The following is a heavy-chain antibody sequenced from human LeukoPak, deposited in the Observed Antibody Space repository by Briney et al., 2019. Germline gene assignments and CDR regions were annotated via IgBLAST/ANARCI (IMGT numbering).Heavy chain of an antibody. Sequence: ASVKVSCKASGGTFSSYAISWVRQAPGQGLEWMGGIIPIFGTANYAQKFQGRVTITADESTSTAYMELSSLRSEDTAVYYCARDTYSSGWYHNWFDPWGQGTLVTVSS. CDR3: ARDTYSSGWYHNWFDP. J-gene: IGHJ5*02. V-gene: IGHV1-69*13. D-gene: IGHD6-19*01. CDR1: GGTFSSYA. CDR2: IIPIFGTA.